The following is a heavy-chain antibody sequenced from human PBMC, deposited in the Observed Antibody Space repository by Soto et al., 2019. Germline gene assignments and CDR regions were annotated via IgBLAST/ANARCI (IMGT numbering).Heavy chain of an antibody. J-gene: IGHJ4*02. Sequence: EVQLLESGGGLVQPGGSLRLSCVAPGFTFSSFAMSWVRQAPGKGLEWVSTLSGSGGDTYYADSVNGRFTISRDKSKNTLYLQMDRLRVEDTAVYYCAKRGGYDYVWKSYRPDYWGQGTLVSVSS. D-gene: IGHD3-16*02. CDR3: AKRGGYDYVWKSYRPDY. V-gene: IGHV3-23*01. CDR2: LSGSGGDT. CDR1: GFTFSSFA.